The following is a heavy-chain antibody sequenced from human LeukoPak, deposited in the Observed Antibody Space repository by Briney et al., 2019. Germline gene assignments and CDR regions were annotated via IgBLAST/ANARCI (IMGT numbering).Heavy chain of an antibody. CDR3: ARHTTVTSNWFDP. CDR1: GGSISSSSYY. Sequence: PSETLSLTCTVSGGSISSSSYYWGWIRQPPGKGLEWIGSIYYSGSTYYNPSLKSRVTISVDTSKNQFSLKLSSVTAADTAVYYCARHTTVTSNWFDPWGQGTLVTVSS. J-gene: IGHJ5*02. D-gene: IGHD4-17*01. V-gene: IGHV4-39*01. CDR2: IYYSGST.